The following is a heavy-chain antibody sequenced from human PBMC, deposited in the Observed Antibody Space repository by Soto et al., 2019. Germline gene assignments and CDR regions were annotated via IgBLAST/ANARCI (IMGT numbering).Heavy chain of an antibody. CDR2: INAGSGSS. CDR3: ARERAVSANFFDY. CDR1: GYTFTRYA. D-gene: IGHD2-21*02. J-gene: IGHJ4*02. Sequence: GASVKVSCKASGYTFTRYAIHWVRQAPGQGLEWMGWINAGSGSSRYSQNFQGRVTITRDTSASTAYMELNSLVFEDTGVYFCARERAVSANFFDYWGQGXLVTVSS. V-gene: IGHV1-3*01.